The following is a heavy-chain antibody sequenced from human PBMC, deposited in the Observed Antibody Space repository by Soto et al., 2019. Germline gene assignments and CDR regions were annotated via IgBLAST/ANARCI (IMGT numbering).Heavy chain of an antibody. J-gene: IGHJ4*02. Sequence: ASVKVSCKASGYTFTGYYMHWVRQAPGQGLEWMGWINPNSGGPNYAQKFQGWGTMTRDTSISTAYMELSRLRSDDTAVYYCAREDRGDRSPSQHFDYWGQGTLVTVSS. D-gene: IGHD7-27*01. CDR3: AREDRGDRSPSQHFDY. V-gene: IGHV1-2*04. CDR1: GYTFTGYY. CDR2: INPNSGGP.